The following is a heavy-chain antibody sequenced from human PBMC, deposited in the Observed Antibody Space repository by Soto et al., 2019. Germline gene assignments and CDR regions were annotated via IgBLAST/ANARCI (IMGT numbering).Heavy chain of an antibody. CDR3: ATNASCFGVDNWFDP. CDR2: IYYSGST. CDR1: GGSISSSSYY. D-gene: IGHD3-3*01. Sequence: QLQLQESGPGLVKPSETLSLTCTVSGGSISSSSYYWGWIRQPPGKGLEWIGSIYYSGSTYYNPSLKSRVTISVDTYKNQMSLKLSSVTAADTAVYYCATNASCFGVDNWFDPWGQGTLVTVSS. V-gene: IGHV4-39*01. J-gene: IGHJ5*02.